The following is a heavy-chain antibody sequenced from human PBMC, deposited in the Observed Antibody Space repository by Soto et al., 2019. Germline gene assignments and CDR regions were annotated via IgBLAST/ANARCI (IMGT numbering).Heavy chain of an antibody. V-gene: IGHV1-2*02. Sequence: EASVKVSCKASEYTFSGYYLHWVRQAPGQRPEWLGWINPNGGGTISAQRFQGRLTMTRDTSITTVYMELSGLTSDDTAFYYCATSSDWSPLLDSWGQGTLVTVSS. CDR1: EYTFSGYY. CDR3: ATSSDWSPLLDS. J-gene: IGHJ4*02. D-gene: IGHD6-19*01. CDR2: INPNGGGT.